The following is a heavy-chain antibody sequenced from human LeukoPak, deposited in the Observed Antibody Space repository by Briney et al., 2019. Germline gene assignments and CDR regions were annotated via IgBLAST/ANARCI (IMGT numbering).Heavy chain of an antibody. Sequence: ASVKVCCKVSGYTLTELSMHWVRQAPAKGVERKGGFDPEDGETIYAQKFQGRVTMTEDTSTDTAYMELSSLRSEDTAVYYCATGTAYCGGDCYSANFDYWGQGTLVTVSS. J-gene: IGHJ4*02. CDR3: ATGTAYCGGDCYSANFDY. D-gene: IGHD2-21*02. CDR1: GYTLTELS. CDR2: FDPEDGET. V-gene: IGHV1-24*01.